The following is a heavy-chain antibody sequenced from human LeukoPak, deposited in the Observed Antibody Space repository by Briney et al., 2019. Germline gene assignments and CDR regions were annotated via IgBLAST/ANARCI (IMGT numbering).Heavy chain of an antibody. CDR3: ARDFSGVDYFDY. V-gene: IGHV3-53*01. J-gene: IGHJ4*02. D-gene: IGHD3-10*01. CDR1: GFAVSSNY. CDR2: IYSGGST. Sequence: GGSLRLSCAVSGFAVSSNYLTWVRQAPGKGLEWVSVIYSGGSTYYADSVKGRFTISRDNSENIVYLQMSSLRPEDTAVYYCARDFSGVDYFDYWGQGTLVTVSS.